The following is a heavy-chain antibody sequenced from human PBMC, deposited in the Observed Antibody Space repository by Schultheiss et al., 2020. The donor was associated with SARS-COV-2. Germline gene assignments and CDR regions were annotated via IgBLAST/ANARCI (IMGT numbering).Heavy chain of an antibody. D-gene: IGHD3-10*01. CDR2: TNEDGRIT. Sequence: GGSLRLSCAASGFTLSTYWVHWVRQVPGKGPVWVSRTNEDGRITNYADSVKGRFIISRDNAKNTVYLQMSSLRAEDTAVYYCAGSPMVRGVLGYWGQGTLVTVSS. CDR1: GFTLSTYW. CDR3: AGSPMVRGVLGY. J-gene: IGHJ4*02. V-gene: IGHV3-74*01.